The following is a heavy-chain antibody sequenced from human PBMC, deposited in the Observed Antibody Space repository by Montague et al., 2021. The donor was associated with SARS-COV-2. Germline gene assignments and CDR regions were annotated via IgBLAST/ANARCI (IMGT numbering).Heavy chain of an antibody. J-gene: IGHJ4*02. CDR1: GGSINDHY. Sequence: SETLSLTCTVSGGSINDHYRSWIRQSPGKGLEWIGYISSNGKTNYNPSLKSRVTLSADASRNEFSLKVNSVTAADTAVYYCGRQKYDFWSGRFPDYFDSWGQGTLVTVSS. D-gene: IGHD3-3*01. CDR2: ISSNGKT. V-gene: IGHV4-59*08. CDR3: GRQKYDFWSGRFPDYFDS.